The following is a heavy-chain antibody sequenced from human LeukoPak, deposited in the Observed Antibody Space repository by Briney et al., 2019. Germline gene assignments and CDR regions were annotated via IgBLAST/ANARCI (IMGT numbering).Heavy chain of an antibody. CDR3: ARRGGSYYGAFDI. V-gene: IGHV4-39*01. CDR1: GGSISSSSYY. J-gene: IGHJ3*02. Sequence: SETLSLTCTLSGGSISSSSYYWGWIRQPPGKGLEWIGSIYYSGSTYYNPSLKSRVTISVDTSKNQFSLKLSSVTATDTAVYYCARRGGSYYGAFDIWGQGTMVTVSS. D-gene: IGHD1-26*01. CDR2: IYYSGST.